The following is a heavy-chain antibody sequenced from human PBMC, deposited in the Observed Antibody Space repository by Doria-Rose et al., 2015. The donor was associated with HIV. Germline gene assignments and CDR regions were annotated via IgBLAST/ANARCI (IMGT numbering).Heavy chain of an antibody. V-gene: IGHV2-26*01. CDR1: GVSLSSPGMG. CDR3: ARIKSSRWYHKYYFDF. CDR2: IFSDDER. J-gene: IGHJ4*02. Sequence: QITLKESSPALVKPTETLTLTCTVSGVSLSSPGMGVSWIRQPPGKALEWLANIFSDDERSDKTSLKSRLTISRGTSKSQVVLTMTDMDPVDTATYYCARIKSSRWYHKYYFDFWGQGTLVIVSA. D-gene: IGHD6-13*01.